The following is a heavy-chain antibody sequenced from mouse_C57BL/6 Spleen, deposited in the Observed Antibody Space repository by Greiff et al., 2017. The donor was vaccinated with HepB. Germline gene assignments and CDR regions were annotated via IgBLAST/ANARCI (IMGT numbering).Heavy chain of an antibody. CDR2: IYPGDGDT. V-gene: IGHV1-82*01. CDR3: ARAYGSSFAYAMDY. Sequence: VQLQQSGPELVKPGASVKISCKASGYAFSSSWMNWVKQRPGKGLEWIGRIYPGDGDTNYNGKFKGKATLTADKSSSTAYMQLSSLTSEDSAVYCCARAYGSSFAYAMDYWGQGTSVTVSS. D-gene: IGHD1-1*01. CDR1: GYAFSSSW. J-gene: IGHJ4*01.